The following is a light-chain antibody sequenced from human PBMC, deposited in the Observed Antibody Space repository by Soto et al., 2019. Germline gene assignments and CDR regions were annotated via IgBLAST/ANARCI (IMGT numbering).Light chain of an antibody. J-gene: IGLJ1*01. V-gene: IGLV1-40*01. CDR1: SSNIGAGYD. Sequence: QSVLTQPPSVSGAPGQRVTISCTGSSSNIGAGYDVHWYQQLPGTAPKLLIYGNSNRPSGVPDRFSGSKSGTSASLAITGLQAEDEADYYCQSYDISLCGSVFGNGTNVTVL. CDR2: GNS. CDR3: QSYDISLCGSV.